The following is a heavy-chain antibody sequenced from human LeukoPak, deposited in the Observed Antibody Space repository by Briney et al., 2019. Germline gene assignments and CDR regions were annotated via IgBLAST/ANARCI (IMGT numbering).Heavy chain of an antibody. CDR1: GGSFSGYY. V-gene: IGHV4-34*01. Sequence: PSETLSLTCAVYGGSFSGYYWSWIRQPPGKGLEWIGEINHSGSTNYNPSLKSRVTISVDTSKNQFSLKLSSVTAADTAVYYCASEYYDYVWGSYRSDYWGQGTLVTVSS. CDR2: INHSGST. CDR3: ASEYYDYVWGSYRSDY. D-gene: IGHD3-16*02. J-gene: IGHJ4*02.